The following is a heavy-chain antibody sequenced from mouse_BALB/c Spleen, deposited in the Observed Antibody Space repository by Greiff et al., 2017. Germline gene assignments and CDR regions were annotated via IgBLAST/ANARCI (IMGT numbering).Heavy chain of an antibody. J-gene: IGHJ2*01. D-gene: IGHD1-2*01. CDR3: AITTAHYFDY. V-gene: IGHV3-2*02. CDR2: ISYSGST. CDR1: GYSITSDYA. Sequence: EVQLQESGPGLVKPSQSLSLTCTVTGYSITSDYAWNWIRQFPGNKLEWMGYISYSGSTSYNPSLKSRISITRDTSKNQFFLQLNSVTTEDTATYYCAITTAHYFDYWGQGTTLTVSS.